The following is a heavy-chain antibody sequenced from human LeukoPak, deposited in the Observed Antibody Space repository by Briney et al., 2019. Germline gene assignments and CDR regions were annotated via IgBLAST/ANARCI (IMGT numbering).Heavy chain of an antibody. CDR1: GGSISSSSYY. V-gene: IGHV4-39*01. J-gene: IGHJ4*02. CDR2: IYYSGST. Sequence: SETLSPTCTVSGGSISSSSYYWGWIRQPPGKGLEWIGSIYYSGSTYYNPSLKSRVTISVDTSKNQFSLKLSSVTAADTAVYYCASVPRQYGYSSSWHVDYWGQGTLVTVSS. CDR3: ASVPRQYGYSSSWHVDY. D-gene: IGHD6-13*01.